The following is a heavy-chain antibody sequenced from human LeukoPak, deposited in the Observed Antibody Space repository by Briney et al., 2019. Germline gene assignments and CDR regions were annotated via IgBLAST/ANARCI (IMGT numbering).Heavy chain of an antibody. CDR1: GFTFNNFA. V-gene: IGHV3-23*01. J-gene: IGHJ4*02. D-gene: IGHD5-24*01. Sequence: PGGSLRLSCAASGFTFNNFAMTWVRQAPGKGLEWVSVISGSGGSTYYADSVKGRFTISRDNSKNTLYLQMNSLRAEDTAVYYCARALLVRNGYNYSPNYFDYWGQGTLVTVSS. CDR3: ARALLVRNGYNYSPNYFDY. CDR2: ISGSGGST.